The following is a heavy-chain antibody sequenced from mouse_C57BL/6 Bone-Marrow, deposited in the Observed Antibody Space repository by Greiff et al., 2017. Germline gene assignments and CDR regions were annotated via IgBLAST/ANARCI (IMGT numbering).Heavy chain of an antibody. J-gene: IGHJ3*01. V-gene: IGHV1-81*01. CDR3: ARSGAY. CDR1: GYTFTSYG. Sequence: VQLQQSGAELARPGASVKLSCKASGYTFTSYGISWVKQRTGQGLEWIGAIYPRSGNTYYNEKFKGKATLTADKSSSTAYMELRSLTSEDSAVYFCARSGAYWGQGTLVTVSA. CDR2: IYPRSGNT. D-gene: IGHD3-1*01.